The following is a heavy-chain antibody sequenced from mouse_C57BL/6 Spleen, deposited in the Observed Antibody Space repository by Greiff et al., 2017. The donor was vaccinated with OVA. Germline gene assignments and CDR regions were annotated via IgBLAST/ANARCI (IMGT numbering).Heavy chain of an antibody. Sequence: QVQLQQSGAELVKPGASVKLSCKASGYTFTEYTIHWVKQRSGQGLEWFGWFYPGSGSIKYNEKFKDKATFTADKSSSTVYMVFSRLTSEDSAVYFRARHEDKGSNFYWYFDVWGTGTTVTVAS. CDR1: GYTFTEYT. J-gene: IGHJ1*03. V-gene: IGHV1-62-2*01. D-gene: IGHD2-5*01. CDR3: ARHEDKGSNFYWYFDV. CDR2: FYPGSGSI.